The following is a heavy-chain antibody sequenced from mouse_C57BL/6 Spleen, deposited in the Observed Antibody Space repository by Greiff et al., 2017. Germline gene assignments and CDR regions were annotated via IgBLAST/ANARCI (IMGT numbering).Heavy chain of an antibody. J-gene: IGHJ1*03. CDR1: GYAFTNYL. Sequence: QVQLKESGAELVRPGTSVKVSCKASGYAFTNYLIEWVKQRPGQGLEWIGVINPGSGGTNYNEKFKGKATLTADKSSSTAYMQLSSLTSEDSAVYFCARSGDYDKYFDVWGTGTTVTVSS. D-gene: IGHD2-4*01. CDR2: INPGSGGT. V-gene: IGHV1-54*01. CDR3: ARSGDYDKYFDV.